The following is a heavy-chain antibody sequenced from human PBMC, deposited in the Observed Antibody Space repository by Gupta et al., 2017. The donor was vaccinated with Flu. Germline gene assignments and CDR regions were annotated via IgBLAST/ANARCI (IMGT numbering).Heavy chain of an antibody. Sequence: QVQLVQPGAEVKKPGASVKASCKASGYTFTGYYMHWVRQAPGQGLEWMGRINPNSGGTNHAQKFQGRDTMTRDTSISTAYMELSRRRSDDTAVYYCASSTVTNECDYWGQGTLGTVAS. J-gene: IGHJ4*02. CDR3: ASSTVTNECDY. D-gene: IGHD4-17*01. V-gene: IGHV1-2*06. CDR2: INPNSGGT. CDR1: GYTFTGYY.